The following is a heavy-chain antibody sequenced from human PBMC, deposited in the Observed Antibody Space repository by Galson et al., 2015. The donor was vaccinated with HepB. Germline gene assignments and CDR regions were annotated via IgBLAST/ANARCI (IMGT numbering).Heavy chain of an antibody. Sequence: SLRLSCAASGFTFSSYAMSWVRQAPGKGLEWVSAISGSGGSTYYADSVKGRFTISRDNSKNTLYLQMNSLRAEDTAVYYCARDYVDMGPDYYYYGMDVWGQGTTVTVSS. CDR2: ISGSGGST. J-gene: IGHJ6*02. D-gene: IGHD3-16*01. CDR3: ARDYVDMGPDYYYYGMDV. V-gene: IGHV3-23*01. CDR1: GFTFSSYA.